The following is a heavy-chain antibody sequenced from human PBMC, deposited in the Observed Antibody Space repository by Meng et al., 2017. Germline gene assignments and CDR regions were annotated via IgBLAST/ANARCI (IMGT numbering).Heavy chain of an antibody. V-gene: IGHV1-8*03. CDR2: MNPNSGNT. J-gene: IGHJ6*02. CDR1: GYTFTSYD. CDR3: ARFLNYYYGMDV. Sequence: ASVKVSCKASGYTFTSYDINWVRQATGQGLEWMGWMNPNSGNTGYAQKFQGRVTITRNTSISTAYMELSSLRSEDTAVYYCARFLNYYYGMDVWGQGTTVTVSS.